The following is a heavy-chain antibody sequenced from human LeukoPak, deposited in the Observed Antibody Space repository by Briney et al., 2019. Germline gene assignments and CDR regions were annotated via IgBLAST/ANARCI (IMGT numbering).Heavy chain of an antibody. CDR1: GGSFSGYY. CDR3: ARSLAYAYCGGDCQGAFDI. J-gene: IGHJ3*02. V-gene: IGHV4-34*01. CDR2: INHSGST. D-gene: IGHD2-21*02. Sequence: SETLSLTCAVYGGSFSGYYWSWIRQPPGKGLEWLGEINHSGSTNYNPSLKSRVTISVDTSKKQISLNLTSVTAADTAVYYCARSLAYAYCGGDCQGAFDIWGQGTMVTVSS.